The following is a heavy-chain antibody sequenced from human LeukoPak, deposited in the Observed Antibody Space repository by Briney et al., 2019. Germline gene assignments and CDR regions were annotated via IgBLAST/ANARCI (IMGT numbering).Heavy chain of an antibody. CDR3: AKDGDGNYYDSSGYSDY. D-gene: IGHD3-22*01. J-gene: IGHJ4*02. V-gene: IGHV3-23*01. CDR1: GFTFSSYA. Sequence: GGSLRLSCAASGFTFSSYAMSWDRQAPGKGLEWVSGISGSGDSDSTYYADSVKGRFTISRDNSRNTLYLQMNSLRAEDTAVYYCAKDGDGNYYDSSGYSDYWGQGTLVTVSS. CDR2: ISGSGDSDST.